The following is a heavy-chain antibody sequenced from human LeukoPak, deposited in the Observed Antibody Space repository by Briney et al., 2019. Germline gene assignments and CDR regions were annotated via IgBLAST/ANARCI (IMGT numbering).Heavy chain of an antibody. Sequence: GGSLRLSCAASGFTFSSYTMYWVRQAPGKGLEWVSGISSSGSNTYYADSVKGRFTISRDNSKNTEYLQMNSLRVEDTAIYYCAKGQEMESRLDYWGQGTLVTVSS. CDR1: GFTFSSYT. J-gene: IGHJ4*02. V-gene: IGHV3-23*01. D-gene: IGHD1-1*01. CDR3: AKGQEMESRLDY. CDR2: ISSSGSNT.